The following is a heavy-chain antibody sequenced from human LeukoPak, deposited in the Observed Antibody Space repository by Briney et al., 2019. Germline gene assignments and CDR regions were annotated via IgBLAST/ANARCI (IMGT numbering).Heavy chain of an antibody. CDR2: IFYSGST. D-gene: IGHD3-10*01. Sequence: PSETLSLTCTVSGGSINTYYWSWIRQPPGKGLEWIGYIFYSGSTNYNPTPKSRVTISVDTSKNQFSLKLTSVTAADTAVYYCARGGGGPDIWGQGTLVTVSS. CDR3: ARGGGGPDI. CDR1: GGSINTYY. V-gene: IGHV4-59*01. J-gene: IGHJ4*02.